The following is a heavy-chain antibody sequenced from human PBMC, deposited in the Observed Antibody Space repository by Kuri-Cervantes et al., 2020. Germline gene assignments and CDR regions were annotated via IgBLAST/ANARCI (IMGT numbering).Heavy chain of an antibody. CDR1: GFTFSSYG. D-gene: IGHD3-9*01. V-gene: IGHV3-33*01. CDR3: AREDFDWLSTYSSSWQKIGGYVTPVYFDY. Sequence: GESLKISCAASGFTFSSYGMHWVRQAPGKGLEWVAVIWYDGSNKYYADSVKGRFTISRDNSKNTLYLQMNSLRAEDTAVYYCAREDFDWLSTYSSSWQKIGGYVTPVYFDYWGQGTLVTVSS. J-gene: IGHJ4*02. CDR2: IWYDGSNK.